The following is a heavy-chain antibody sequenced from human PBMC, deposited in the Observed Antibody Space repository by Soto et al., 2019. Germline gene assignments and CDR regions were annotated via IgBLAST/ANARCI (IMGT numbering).Heavy chain of an antibody. Sequence: ESVGGLVKPGGSLRLSCEGSGFTFSNGWMTWVRQAPGKGLEWVGRIKTNIDGGRIDYAAPVKGRFTISRDDSKNTLYLQMNSLKTEDTGVYYCTTNSVTDFYYYGMEVWGLGTTVTVSS. CDR1: GFTFSNGW. J-gene: IGHJ6*02. CDR2: IKTNIDGGRI. V-gene: IGHV3-15*01. CDR3: TTNSVTDFYYYGMEV.